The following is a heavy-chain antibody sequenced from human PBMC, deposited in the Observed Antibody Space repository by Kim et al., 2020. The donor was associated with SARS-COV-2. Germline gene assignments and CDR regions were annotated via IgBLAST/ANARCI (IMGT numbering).Heavy chain of an antibody. Sequence: GGSLRLSCAASGLTVTNARMTWVRQAPGRGLEWIGRIKSKSDGGTADYSAPVKGRFTISTDDSKNTLYLQMSSLTYEDTAVYYCNTWAGGTKGGMADYWGQGTLVTVSS. D-gene: IGHD1-26*01. V-gene: IGHV3-15*05. CDR3: NTWAGGTKGGMADY. CDR1: GLTVTNAR. CDR2: IKSKSDGGTA. J-gene: IGHJ4*02.